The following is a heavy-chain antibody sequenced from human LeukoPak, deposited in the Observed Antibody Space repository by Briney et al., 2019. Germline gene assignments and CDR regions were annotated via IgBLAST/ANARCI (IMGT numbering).Heavy chain of an antibody. Sequence: GGSLRLSCAASGFTFSSYSMNWVRQAPGKGLEWVSSISSSSSYIYYADSVKGRFTISRDNAKNSLYLQMNSLRAGDTAVYYCARDKYYYGSGTDYWGQGTLVTVSS. J-gene: IGHJ4*02. CDR1: GFTFSSYS. CDR2: ISSSSSYI. V-gene: IGHV3-21*01. D-gene: IGHD3-10*01. CDR3: ARDKYYYGSGTDY.